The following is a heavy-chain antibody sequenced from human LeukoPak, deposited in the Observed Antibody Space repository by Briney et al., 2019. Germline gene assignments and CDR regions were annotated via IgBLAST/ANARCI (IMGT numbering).Heavy chain of an antibody. J-gene: IGHJ6*03. CDR2: IVVGSGHT. Sequence: SVKVSCKASGFTLRSAVQWVRQARGQRLEWIGWIVVGSGHTSYAQKFQGKVTITTDMSTNTAYMEMSSLRSEDTAVYYCARDTTMVRGVIIEKYYYYMDVWGKGTTVTVSS. CDR1: GFTLRSA. V-gene: IGHV1-58*01. CDR3: ARDTTMVRGVIIEKYYYYMDV. D-gene: IGHD3-10*01.